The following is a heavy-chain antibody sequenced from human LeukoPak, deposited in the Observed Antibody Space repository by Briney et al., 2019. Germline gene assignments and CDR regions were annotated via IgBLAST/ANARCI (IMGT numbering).Heavy chain of an antibody. Sequence: ASVNVSCNASGYTFTSYVIIWVRQAPGQGLEWMGWISPYNGNTNYAHKLQGRVTITTDPSTSTGYMGLRKLRSEDTAVYYCARDPGYSSGWFDYWGQGNLVTVSS. J-gene: IGHJ4*02. CDR3: ARDPGYSSGWFDY. CDR1: GYTFTSYV. D-gene: IGHD6-19*01. CDR2: ISPYNGNT. V-gene: IGHV1-18*01.